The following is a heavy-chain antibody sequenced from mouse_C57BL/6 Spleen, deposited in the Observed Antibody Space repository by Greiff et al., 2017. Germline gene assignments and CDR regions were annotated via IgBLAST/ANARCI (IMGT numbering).Heavy chain of an antibody. D-gene: IGHD4-1*01. CDR3: AKTGPGIIDYAMDY. Sequence: EVKLVESGGGLVKPGGSLKLSCAASGFTFSDYGMHWVRQAPEKGLAWVAYISSGSSTIYYADTVKGRFTISRDNAKNTLFLQMTSLRSEDTAMYYCAKTGPGIIDYAMDYWGQGTSVTVSS. J-gene: IGHJ4*01. CDR2: ISSGSSTI. CDR1: GFTFSDYG. V-gene: IGHV5-17*01.